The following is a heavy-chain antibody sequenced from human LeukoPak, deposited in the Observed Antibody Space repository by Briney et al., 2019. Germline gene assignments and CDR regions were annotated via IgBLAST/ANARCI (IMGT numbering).Heavy chain of an antibody. CDR1: GYTFTSYA. V-gene: IGHV1-69*13. J-gene: IGHJ6*03. CDR3: ARSASLSSDIVVVPAENPYYMDV. D-gene: IGHD2-2*01. Sequence: ASVKVSCKASGYTFTSYAISWVRQAPGQGLEWMGGIIPIFGTANYAQKFQGRVTITADESTSTAYMELSSLRSEDTAVYYCARSASLSSDIVVVPAENPYYMDVWGKGTTVTVSS. CDR2: IIPIFGTA.